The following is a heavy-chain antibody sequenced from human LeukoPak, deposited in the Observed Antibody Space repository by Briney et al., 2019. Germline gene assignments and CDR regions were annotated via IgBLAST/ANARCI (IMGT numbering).Heavy chain of an antibody. CDR2: INPSGSTV. J-gene: IGHJ4*02. V-gene: IGHV3-48*03. CDR1: GFSFSSHE. Sequence: GGSLRLSCAASGFSFSSHEMNWVRQAPGKGLEWVSYINPSGSTVYYADSVKGRFTISRDNAKNSLFLQMDSLGAEDTAVYFCARDHTTSYYVDYWGQGVLVSVSS. CDR3: ARDHTTSYYVDY. D-gene: IGHD3-16*01.